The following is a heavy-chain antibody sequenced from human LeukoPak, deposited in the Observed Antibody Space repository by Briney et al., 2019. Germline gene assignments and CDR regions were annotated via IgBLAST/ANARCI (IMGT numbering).Heavy chain of an antibody. CDR3: ARASYTYGDYTTSYYYYYYMDV. CDR1: GGSISSSSYY. CDR2: IYYSGST. Sequence: PSETLSLTCTVSGGSISSSSYYWGWIRQPPGKGLEWIGSIYYSGSTYYNPSLKSRVTISVDTSKSQFSLKLSSVTAADTAVYYCARASYTYGDYTTSYYYYYYMDVWGKGTTVTVSS. D-gene: IGHD4-17*01. J-gene: IGHJ6*03. V-gene: IGHV4-39*01.